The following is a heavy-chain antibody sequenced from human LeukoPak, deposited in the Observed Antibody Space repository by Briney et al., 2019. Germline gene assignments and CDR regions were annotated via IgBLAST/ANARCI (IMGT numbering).Heavy chain of an antibody. CDR1: GFTFTSSA. CDR2: IVVGSGNT. CDR3: ARHVPKTYYYDSSGFFFDY. J-gene: IGHJ4*02. Sequence: TSVKVSCKASGFTFTSSAMQWVRQARGQRLEWIGWIVVGSGNTNYAQKFQERVTITRDMSTSTAYMELSSLRSEDTAVYYCARHVPKTYYYDSSGFFFDYWGQGTLVTVSS. D-gene: IGHD3-22*01. V-gene: IGHV1-58*02.